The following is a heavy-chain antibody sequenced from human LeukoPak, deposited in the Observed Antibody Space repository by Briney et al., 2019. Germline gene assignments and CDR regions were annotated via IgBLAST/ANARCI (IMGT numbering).Heavy chain of an antibody. CDR3: ARSLRVRGVPDYMDV. J-gene: IGHJ6*03. V-gene: IGHV3-53*01. CDR1: GFTFSSYG. D-gene: IGHD3-10*01. CDR2: IYKNAIT. Sequence: QSGGSLRLSCAASGFTFSSYGTNWVRQAPGKGLEWVSVIYKNAITYYADTVKGRFTISRDNSKNMLYLQMNSLGAEDTAVYYCARSLRVRGVPDYMDVWGKGTTVTISS.